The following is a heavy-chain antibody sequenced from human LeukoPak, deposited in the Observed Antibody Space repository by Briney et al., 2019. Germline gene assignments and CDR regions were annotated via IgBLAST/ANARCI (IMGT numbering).Heavy chain of an antibody. Sequence: GGSLRLSCAASGFTFSSYSMNWVRQAPGKGLEWVSSISSSSSYIYYADSVKGRFTISRDNAKNSLYLQMNSLRAEDTALYYCAREVSSWTQVTFDYWGQGTLVTVSS. CDR1: GFTFSSYS. CDR3: AREVSSWTQVTFDY. D-gene: IGHD6-13*01. V-gene: IGHV3-21*04. CDR2: ISSSSSYI. J-gene: IGHJ4*02.